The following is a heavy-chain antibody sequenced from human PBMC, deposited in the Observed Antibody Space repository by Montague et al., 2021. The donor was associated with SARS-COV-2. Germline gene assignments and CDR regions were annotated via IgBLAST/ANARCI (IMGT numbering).Heavy chain of an antibody. V-gene: IGHV3-21*01. Sequence: SLRLSCAASGFNFNDYSMNWVRQAPGKGLEWVSSISASGAYIFYADSLQGRFTISRDNTGNSLFLQMNSLGVEDTAVYYCARVGYCSSGRCYSGTYYFDSWGQGALVTVSS. CDR1: GFNFNDYS. CDR2: ISASGAYI. J-gene: IGHJ4*02. CDR3: ARVGYCSSGRCYSGTYYFDS. D-gene: IGHD2-15*01.